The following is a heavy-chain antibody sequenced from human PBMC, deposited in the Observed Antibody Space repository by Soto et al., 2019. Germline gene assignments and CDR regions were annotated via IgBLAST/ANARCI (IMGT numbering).Heavy chain of an antibody. CDR2: IWYDGSNK. CDR3: AREPTGDTAMVLPDGAFDI. Sequence: GGSLRLSCAASGFTFSSYGMHWVRQAPGKGLEWVAVIWYDGSNKYYADSVKGRFTISRDNSKNTLYLQMNSLRAEDTAVYYCAREPTGDTAMVLPDGAFDIWGQGTMVTVSS. D-gene: IGHD5-18*01. J-gene: IGHJ3*02. V-gene: IGHV3-33*01. CDR1: GFTFSSYG.